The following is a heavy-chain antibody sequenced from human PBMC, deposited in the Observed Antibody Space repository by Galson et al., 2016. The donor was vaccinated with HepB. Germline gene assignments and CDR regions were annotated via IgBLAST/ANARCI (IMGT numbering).Heavy chain of an antibody. V-gene: IGHV4-59*01. D-gene: IGHD3-3*01. Sequence: LRLSCAASGFTFSSYAMSWIRQPPGKGPEWIGYINYRDSTNYNPSLRGRVTISGGTSKNQLSLKLNSVTAADTAVYYCARASRAFWSGHEAFDVWGHGTMVTVSS. CDR2: INYRDST. J-gene: IGHJ3*01. CDR3: ARASRAFWSGHEAFDV. CDR1: GFTFSSYA.